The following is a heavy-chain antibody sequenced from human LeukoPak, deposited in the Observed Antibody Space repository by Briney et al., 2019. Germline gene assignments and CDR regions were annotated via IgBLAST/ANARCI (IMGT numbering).Heavy chain of an antibody. V-gene: IGHV3-21*01. D-gene: IGHD6-6*01. CDR3: ARFPSRARPLDY. CDR1: GFTFSSYS. CDR2: ISSSSNYI. J-gene: IGHJ4*02. Sequence: PGGSLRLSCAASGFTFSSYSMNWVRQAPGKGLEWVSSISSSSNYIYYADSVKGRFTISRDNAKNSLYLQMNSLRAEDTAVYYCARFPSRARPLDYWGQGTLVTVSS.